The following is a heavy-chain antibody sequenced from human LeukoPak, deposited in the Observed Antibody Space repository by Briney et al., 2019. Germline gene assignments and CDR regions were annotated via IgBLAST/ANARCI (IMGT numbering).Heavy chain of an antibody. Sequence: GGSLRLSCAASGFTFTTYWMSWVRQVPGKGLEWMANIKQDGSEKYYVDSVKGRFTISRDNAKNSLYLQMNSLRDEDTAVYYCARDASPLALSRWGQGTLVTVSS. CDR2: IKQDGSEK. V-gene: IGHV3-7*01. D-gene: IGHD2/OR15-2a*01. CDR1: GFTFTTYW. CDR3: ARDASPLALSR. J-gene: IGHJ4*02.